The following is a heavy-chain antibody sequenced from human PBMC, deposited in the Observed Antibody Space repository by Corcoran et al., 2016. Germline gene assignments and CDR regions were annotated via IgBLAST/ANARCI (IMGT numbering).Heavy chain of an antibody. D-gene: IGHD3-3*01. Sequence: QVQLQESGPGLVKPSETLSLTCTVSGGSVSSASDYWTWIRQPPGKGLEWIGYIDYSVNTNYNPSLKGRVTISVDTSKNQFSLKLNSVTAADTAVYYCSRDGVACGAWLGPWGQGILVTVSS. CDR2: IDYSVNT. J-gene: IGHJ5*02. V-gene: IGHV4-61*01. CDR3: SRDGVACGAWLGP. CDR1: GGSVSSASDY.